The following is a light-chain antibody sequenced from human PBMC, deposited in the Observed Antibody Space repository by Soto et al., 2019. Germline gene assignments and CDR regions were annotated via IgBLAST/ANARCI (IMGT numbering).Light chain of an antibody. V-gene: IGLV1-51*01. CDR2: DNN. CDR3: GTWDSSLSVYV. J-gene: IGLJ1*01. CDR1: SSNIGNNY. Sequence: QPVLTQPPSVSAAPGQKVTISCSGSSSNIGNNYVSCYQQLPGTAPKLLIYDNNKRPSGIPDRFSGSKSGTSATLGITGLQTGDEADYYCGTWDSSLSVYVFGTGTKVTVL.